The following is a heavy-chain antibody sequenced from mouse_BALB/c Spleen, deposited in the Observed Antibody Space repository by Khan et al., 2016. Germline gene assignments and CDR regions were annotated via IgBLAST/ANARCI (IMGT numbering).Heavy chain of an antibody. J-gene: IGHJ4*01. CDR2: ILPGSGST. D-gene: IGHD2-1*01. Sequence: QIQLVQSGAELMKPGASVKISCTATGFTFSSYWIEWVRQRPGHGLEWIGEILPGSGSTNYNEKFKGKSTFTADTSSNTAYMQLSSLTSEDSAVYYCASPYGNYGMDYWGQGTSVTVSS. CDR1: GFTFSSYW. CDR3: ASPYGNYGMDY. V-gene: IGHV1-9*01.